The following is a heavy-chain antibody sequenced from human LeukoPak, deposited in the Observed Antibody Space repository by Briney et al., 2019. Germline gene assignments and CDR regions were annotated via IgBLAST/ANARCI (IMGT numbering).Heavy chain of an antibody. CDR3: ASLGYCSSITCSDY. D-gene: IGHD2-2*01. CDR1: GGSISSYY. CDR2: IYYSGST. Sequence: PSETLSLTCTVSGGSISSYYWSWIRQSPGKGLEWIGHIYYSGSTNYNPSLKNRVTISIDTSKNQFSLKLSSVTAADTAVYYCASLGYCSSITCSDYWGQGTLVTVTS. V-gene: IGHV4-59*01. J-gene: IGHJ4*02.